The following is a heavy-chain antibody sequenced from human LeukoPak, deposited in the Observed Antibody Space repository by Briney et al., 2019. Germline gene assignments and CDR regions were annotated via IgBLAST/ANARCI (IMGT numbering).Heavy chain of an antibody. V-gene: IGHV1-18*01. D-gene: IGHD3-22*01. CDR3: ARTSPGESGYSNY. Sequence: ASAKVSCQDSGYTFTSYGISWVRQTPGQGLEWMGWISAYNGNTNYAQKLQGRVTMTTDTSTSTAYMELRSLRSDDTAVYYRARTSPGESGYSNYWGQGTLVTVSS. CDR2: ISAYNGNT. CDR1: GYTFTSYG. J-gene: IGHJ4*02.